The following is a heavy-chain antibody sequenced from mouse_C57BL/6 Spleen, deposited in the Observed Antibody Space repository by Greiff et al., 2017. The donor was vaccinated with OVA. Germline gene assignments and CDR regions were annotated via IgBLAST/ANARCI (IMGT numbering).Heavy chain of an antibody. J-gene: IGHJ3*01. CDR2: INTGSGGT. V-gene: IGHV1-54*01. CDR1: GYAFTNYL. Sequence: QVQLQQSGAELVRPGTSVKVSCKASGYAFTNYLIEWVKQRPGQGLEWIGVINTGSGGTNYNEKFKGKATLTADKSSSTAYMQLSSLTSEDSAVYFCARQDLLRSFAYWGQGTLVTVSA. CDR3: ARQDLLRSFAY. D-gene: IGHD1-1*01.